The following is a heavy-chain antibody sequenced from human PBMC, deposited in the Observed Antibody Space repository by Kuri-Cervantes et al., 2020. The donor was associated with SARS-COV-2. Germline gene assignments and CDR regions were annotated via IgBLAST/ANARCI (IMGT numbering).Heavy chain of an antibody. Sequence: GSLRLSCAASGFTFSSYAMSWVRQAPGKGLEWVYGIINSGETTYYEDPVEGRFTISRDNSKNTLFLQKNSLRAEDTAVYYCARDLGHCRNDGGTKTWFDPWGQGTLVTVSS. CDR2: IINSGETT. V-gene: IGHV3-23*01. D-gene: IGHD3-16*01. CDR1: GFTFSSYA. CDR3: ARDLGHCRNDGGTKTWFDP. J-gene: IGHJ5*02.